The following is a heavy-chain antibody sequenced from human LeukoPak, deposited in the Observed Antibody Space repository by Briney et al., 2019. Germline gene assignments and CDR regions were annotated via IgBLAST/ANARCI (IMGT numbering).Heavy chain of an antibody. CDR3: ARRSSATIVSAFAF. V-gene: IGHV3-33*01. Sequence: QPARSLRLSCAASGFTFNTFDMHWVRQAPGKGLEWVAVIWYDGSNKYYADSVKGRFTISRDNSKNTLYLQMNSLRAEDTAVYYCARRSSATIVSAFAFWGQGTMVTVSS. CDR1: GFTFNTFD. J-gene: IGHJ3*01. CDR2: IWYDGSNK. D-gene: IGHD2-15*01.